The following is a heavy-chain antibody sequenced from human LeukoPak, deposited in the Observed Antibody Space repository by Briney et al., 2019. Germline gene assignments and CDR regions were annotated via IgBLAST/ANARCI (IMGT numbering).Heavy chain of an antibody. CDR2: ISYDGSNK. Sequence: GGSLRLSCAASGFTFSSYGMHWVRQAPGKGLEWVAVISYDGSNKYYADSVKGRFTISRDNSKNTLYLQMNSLRAEDTAVYYCANHYYGSGGVNYFDYWGQGTLVTVSS. V-gene: IGHV3-30*18. J-gene: IGHJ4*02. CDR1: GFTFSSYG. CDR3: ANHYYGSGGVNYFDY. D-gene: IGHD3-10*01.